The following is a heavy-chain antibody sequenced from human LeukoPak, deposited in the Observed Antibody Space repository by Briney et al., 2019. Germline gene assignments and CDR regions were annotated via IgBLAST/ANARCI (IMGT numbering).Heavy chain of an antibody. CDR3: ARGEYDVFTAFFYFDY. Sequence: PGRSLRLSCAASGFTFYDYAMLWLRQPPGKGLEWVSSLSWKSGTIGYADSVKGRFTISRDNAKNSLYLQMNSLRADDTALYFCARGEYDVFTAFFYFDYWGQGTLVTVSS. V-gene: IGHV3-9*01. J-gene: IGHJ4*02. CDR2: LSWKSGTI. D-gene: IGHD3-9*01. CDR1: GFTFYDYA.